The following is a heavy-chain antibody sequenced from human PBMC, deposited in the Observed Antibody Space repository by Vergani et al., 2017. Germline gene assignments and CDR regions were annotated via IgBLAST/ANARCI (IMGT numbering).Heavy chain of an antibody. D-gene: IGHD5-18*01. CDR2: ISGSGGST. V-gene: IGHV3-23*04. Sequence: EVKLVESGGDLVQPGGSLRLSCAASGFTFSSYAMSWVRQAPGKGLEWVSAISGSGGSTYYADSVKGRFTISRDNSKNTLYLQMNSLRAEDTAVYYCAKGQRGYSYGRLDYWGQGTLVTVSS. CDR3: AKGQRGYSYGRLDY. CDR1: GFTFSSYA. J-gene: IGHJ4*02.